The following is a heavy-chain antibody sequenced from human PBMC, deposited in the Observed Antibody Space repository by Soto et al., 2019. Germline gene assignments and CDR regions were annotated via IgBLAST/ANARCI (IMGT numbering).Heavy chain of an antibody. Sequence: ASVKVSCKASGYTFTSYAMHWVRQAPGQRLEWMGWINAGNGNTKYSQKFQGRVTITRDTSITTTYMELSSLTSDDTAVYYCARAPLGIIVAPDFWGQGTLVTVS. CDR2: INAGNGNT. D-gene: IGHD3-22*01. CDR3: ARAPLGIIVAPDF. V-gene: IGHV1-3*01. J-gene: IGHJ4*02. CDR1: GYTFTSYA.